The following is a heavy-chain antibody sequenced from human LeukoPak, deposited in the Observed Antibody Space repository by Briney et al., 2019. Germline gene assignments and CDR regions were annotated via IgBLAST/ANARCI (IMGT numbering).Heavy chain of an antibody. CDR1: GHTFIGYY. J-gene: IGHJ4*02. V-gene: IGHV1-2*02. CDR3: ASGRLYGSGSYHSFDY. Sequence: ASVKVSCKASGHTFIGYYMHWVRQAPGQGLEWMGWINPNSGGTNYAQKFQGRVTMTRDTSISTAYMELSRLRSDDTAVYYCASGRLYGSGSYHSFDYWGQGTLVTVSS. CDR2: INPNSGGT. D-gene: IGHD3-10*01.